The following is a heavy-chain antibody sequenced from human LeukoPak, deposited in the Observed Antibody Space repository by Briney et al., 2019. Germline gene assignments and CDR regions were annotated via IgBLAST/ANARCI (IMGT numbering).Heavy chain of an antibody. CDR2: IYYSGST. CDR3: ARPRLELFPFDY. Sequence: SETLSLTCTVSGDSISSSSYYWGWIRQPPGKGLEWIGSIYYSGSTYCNPSLKSRVTISVDTSKNQFSLKLSSVTAADTAVFYCARPRLELFPFDYWGQGTLVTVSS. D-gene: IGHD3-10*01. V-gene: IGHV4-39*01. J-gene: IGHJ4*02. CDR1: GDSISSSSYY.